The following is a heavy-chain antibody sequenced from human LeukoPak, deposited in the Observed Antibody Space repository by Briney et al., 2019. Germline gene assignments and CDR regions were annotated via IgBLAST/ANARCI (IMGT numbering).Heavy chain of an antibody. V-gene: IGHV1-2*02. D-gene: IGHD4-23*01. J-gene: IGHJ3*02. Sequence: ASVRVSCKASGYTFTGYYIHWMRQAPGQGLEWMGWINPNSGGTNYAQKFQGRVTMTRDTSISTAYMELSRLRSDDTAVYYCARVQWSYDAFDIWGQGTMVTVSS. CDR3: ARVQWSYDAFDI. CDR1: GYTFTGYY. CDR2: INPNSGGT.